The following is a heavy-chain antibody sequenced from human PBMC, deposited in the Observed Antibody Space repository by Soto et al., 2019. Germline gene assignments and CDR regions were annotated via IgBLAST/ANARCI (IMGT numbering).Heavy chain of an antibody. D-gene: IGHD6-13*01. J-gene: IGHJ6*02. V-gene: IGHV3-9*01. CDR1: GFTFSSYW. CDR3: AKDSAEPGPSLYQYYNGMDV. Sequence: GGSLRLSCAASGFTFSSYWMSWVRQAPGKAPEWVSGISWNSDTKGYADSVKGRFTISRDNAKNSLYLQMKSLRPEDTALYYCAKDSAEPGPSLYQYYNGMDVWGQGTAVTVSS. CDR2: ISWNSDTK.